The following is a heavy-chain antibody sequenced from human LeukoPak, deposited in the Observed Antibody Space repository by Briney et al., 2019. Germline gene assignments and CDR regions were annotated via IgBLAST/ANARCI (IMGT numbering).Heavy chain of an antibody. Sequence: GGSLRLSCAASGFTFDDYAMHWVRQAPGKGLEWVSGISWNSGSIGYADSVEGRFTISRDNAKNSLYLQMNSLRAEDTALYYCAKDGSDYDYFDYWGQGTLVTVSS. J-gene: IGHJ4*02. D-gene: IGHD4-17*01. CDR2: ISWNSGSI. CDR1: GFTFDDYA. CDR3: AKDGSDYDYFDY. V-gene: IGHV3-9*01.